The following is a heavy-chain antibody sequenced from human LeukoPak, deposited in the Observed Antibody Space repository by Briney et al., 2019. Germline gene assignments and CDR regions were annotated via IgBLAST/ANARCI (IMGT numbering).Heavy chain of an antibody. Sequence: SVKVSCKASGGTFSSYAISWVRQAPGQGLEWMGGIIPIFGTANYAQKFQGRVTITTDESTSTAYMELSSLRSEDTAVYYCARLDVVVPAAIVDYWGQGTLVTVSS. CDR2: IIPIFGTA. J-gene: IGHJ4*02. CDR1: GGTFSSYA. D-gene: IGHD2-2*01. CDR3: ARLDVVVPAAIVDY. V-gene: IGHV1-69*05.